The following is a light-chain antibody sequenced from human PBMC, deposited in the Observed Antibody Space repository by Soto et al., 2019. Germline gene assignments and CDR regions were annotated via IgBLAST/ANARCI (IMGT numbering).Light chain of an antibody. J-gene: IGKJ5*01. CDR2: GSF. CDR1: ESVDNN. V-gene: IGKV3-15*01. Sequence: EVVMTQSPATVSVSPGERATLSCMASESVDNNVAWYQQKPGQAPRLLIVGSFARATGIPARFSGSGPGSEFTLTISRLEPEDFAVYYCQQYGSSPPITFGQGTRLEIK. CDR3: QQYGSSPPIT.